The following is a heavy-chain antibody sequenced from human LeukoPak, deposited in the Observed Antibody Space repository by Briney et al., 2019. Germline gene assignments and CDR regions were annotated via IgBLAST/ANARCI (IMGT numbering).Heavy chain of an antibody. J-gene: IGHJ5*02. D-gene: IGHD3-10*01. CDR2: ISAYSGNT. V-gene: IGHV1-18*01. CDR1: GYTFTNYG. Sequence: ASVKVSCKASGYTFTNYGIGWVRQAPGQGLEWMGWISAYSGNTNYAQKFQGRVTMTTDTSTSTAYMELRSLRSDDTAVYYCARVTDGSGSYYQNWFDPWGQGTLVTVSS. CDR3: ARVTDGSGSYYQNWFDP.